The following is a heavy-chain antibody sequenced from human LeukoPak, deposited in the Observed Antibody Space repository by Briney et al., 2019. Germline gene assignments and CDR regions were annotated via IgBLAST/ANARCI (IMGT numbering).Heavy chain of an antibody. D-gene: IGHD3-10*01. CDR2: INHSGST. Sequence: PSETLSLTCAVYGGSFSGYYWSWIRQPPGKGLEWIGEINHSGSTNYNPSLKSRVTISVDTSKNQFSLKLSSVTAADTAVYYCARRSKYYGSGSYYNRAYYYYYMDVWGKGTTVTISS. CDR3: ARRSKYYGSGSYYNRAYYYYYMDV. V-gene: IGHV4-34*01. CDR1: GGSFSGYY. J-gene: IGHJ6*03.